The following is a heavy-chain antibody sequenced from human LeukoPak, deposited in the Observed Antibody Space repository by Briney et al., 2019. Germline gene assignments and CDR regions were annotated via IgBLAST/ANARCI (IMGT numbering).Heavy chain of an antibody. CDR3: AKAFPLRLISSSRDPLDY. V-gene: IGHV3-23*01. D-gene: IGHD6-13*01. J-gene: IGHJ4*02. CDR2: ISGSGGST. Sequence: GGSLRLSCAASGFTFSSYAMSWVRQAPGKGLEWVSAISGSGGSTYYADSVKGRFTISRDNSKNTLYLQMNSLRAEDTAVYYCAKAFPLRLISSSRDPLDYWGQGTLVTVSS. CDR1: GFTFSSYA.